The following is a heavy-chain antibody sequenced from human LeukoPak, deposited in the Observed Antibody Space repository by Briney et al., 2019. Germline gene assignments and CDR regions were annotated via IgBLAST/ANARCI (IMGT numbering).Heavy chain of an antibody. V-gene: IGHV3-23*01. CDR1: GFTFSNYA. Sequence: GGSLRLSCAASGFTFSNYAMSWVRQSPGKGLEWVSTISGSGGSTYYADSVKGRFTISRDNSKNTLYLQMDSLRAEDTAVYYCAKTGGSSFDAFDIWGQGTMVTVSS. CDR3: AKTGGSSFDAFDI. CDR2: ISGSGGST. J-gene: IGHJ3*02. D-gene: IGHD6-6*01.